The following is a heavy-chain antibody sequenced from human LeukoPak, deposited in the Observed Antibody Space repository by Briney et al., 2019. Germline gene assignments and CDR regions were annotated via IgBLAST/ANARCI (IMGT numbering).Heavy chain of an antibody. CDR3: AREGYLNYFDY. J-gene: IGHJ4*02. V-gene: IGHV3-7*01. D-gene: IGHD1-1*01. CDR1: GFTFSSYW. Sequence: GGSLRLSCAASGFTFSSYWMSWVRQAPGKGLEGVANIKQDGSEKYYVDSVKGRFTISRDNAKNSLYLQMNSLRAEDTAVYYCAREGYLNYFDYWGQGTLVTVS. CDR2: IKQDGSEK.